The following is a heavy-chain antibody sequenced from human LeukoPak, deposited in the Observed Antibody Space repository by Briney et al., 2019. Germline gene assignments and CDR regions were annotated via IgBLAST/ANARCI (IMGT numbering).Heavy chain of an antibody. CDR2: ISNSGTSI. CDR1: GFTFSDSY. D-gene: IGHD7-27*01. Sequence: GGSLRLSCAASGFTFSDSYMTWIRQAPGKGLEWVSYISNSGTSIFYADSVKGRFTTSRDNAKSSLYLQMNSLSAEDTAVYYCGRGHWGLDYWGQGPLVTVSS. J-gene: IGHJ4*02. V-gene: IGHV3-11*04. CDR3: GRGHWGLDY.